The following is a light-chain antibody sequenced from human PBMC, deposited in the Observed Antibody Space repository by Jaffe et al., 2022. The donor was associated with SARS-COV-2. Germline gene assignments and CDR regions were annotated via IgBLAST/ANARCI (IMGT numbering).Light chain of an antibody. CDR2: EGS. CDR3: CSYAGSGTWV. J-gene: IGLJ3*02. CDR1: SSDVGNYNL. V-gene: IGLV2-23*01. Sequence: QSALTQPASVSGSPGQSITISCTGTSSDVGNYNLVSWYQQHPGKAPKLMIYEGSKRPSGVSNRFSGSKSGNTASVTISGLQGEDEADYYCCSYAGSGTWVFGGGTRLTVL.